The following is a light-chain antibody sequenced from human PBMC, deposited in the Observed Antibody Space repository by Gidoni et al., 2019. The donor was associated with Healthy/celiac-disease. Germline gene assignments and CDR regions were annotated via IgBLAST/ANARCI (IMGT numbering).Light chain of an antibody. CDR2: DAS. V-gene: IGKV1-33*01. CDR1: QDISNY. J-gene: IGKJ4*01. CDR3: QQYDNHPLT. Sequence: DIHMTQSPSSLSASVGDRVTITCQASQDISNYLNWYQQKPGKAPTLLIYDASNLETGVPSRLSGSGSGTDVTCTISSLQPEDIATYYCQQYDNHPLTFGGGTKVEIK.